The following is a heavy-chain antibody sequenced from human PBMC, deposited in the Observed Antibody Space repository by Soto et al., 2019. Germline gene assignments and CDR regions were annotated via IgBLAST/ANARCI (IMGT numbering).Heavy chain of an antibody. J-gene: IGHJ4*02. CDR3: AKAAKGWNYADY. D-gene: IGHD1-7*01. Sequence: GASVKVSCKASGYTFTSYAMHWVRQAPGQRLEWMGWINAGNGNTKYSQKFQGRVTITRDTSASTAYMELSSLRSEDTAVYYCAKAAKGWNYADYWGQGTLVTVSS. V-gene: IGHV1-3*01. CDR1: GYTFTSYA. CDR2: INAGNGNT.